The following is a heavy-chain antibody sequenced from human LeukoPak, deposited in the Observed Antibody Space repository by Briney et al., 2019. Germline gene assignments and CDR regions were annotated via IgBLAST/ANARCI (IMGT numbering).Heavy chain of an antibody. CDR1: GYTFASYG. V-gene: IGHV1-18*01. CDR2: ISAYSGNR. Sequence: GASAKVSCKASGYTFASYGISWVRQSPGQGLECMGWISAYSGNRNYAQKLQGRVTMTTDTSTSTAYMELRSLRSDDTAVYYCARVEAYCTRTSCHDYWGQGTLVTVSS. CDR3: ARVEAYCTRTSCHDY. J-gene: IGHJ4*02. D-gene: IGHD2-2*01.